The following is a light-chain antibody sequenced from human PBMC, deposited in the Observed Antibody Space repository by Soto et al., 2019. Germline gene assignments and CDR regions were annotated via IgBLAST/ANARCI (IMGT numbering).Light chain of an antibody. CDR3: QQSNSLPLT. CDR1: QDISTG. J-gene: IGKJ4*01. V-gene: IGKV1-12*01. CDR2: AAS. Sequence: DIQMTQSPSPVSASVGDRATITFRPGQDISTGLTWYQQKQGKAPKLLIYAASSLQSGVPSRFSGSGSGTYFTLTISSLQPDDFATYYCQQSNSLPLTFGGGTKVDIK.